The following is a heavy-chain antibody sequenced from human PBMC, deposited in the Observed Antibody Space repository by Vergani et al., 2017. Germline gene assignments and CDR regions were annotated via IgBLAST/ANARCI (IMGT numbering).Heavy chain of an antibody. CDR2: MNLNSGNT. CDR1: GGTFSSYD. CDR3: ASAKTLTGGKYYFDY. D-gene: IGHD3-16*01. Sequence: QVQLVQSGAEVKKPGSSVKVSCKASGGTFSSYDINWVRQATGQGLEWMGWMNLNSGNTGCAQKFQGRVTMTRNTSIGTAYMELSSLRSEDTAVYYCASAKTLTGGKYYFDYWGQGTLVTVSS. V-gene: IGHV1-8*01. J-gene: IGHJ4*02.